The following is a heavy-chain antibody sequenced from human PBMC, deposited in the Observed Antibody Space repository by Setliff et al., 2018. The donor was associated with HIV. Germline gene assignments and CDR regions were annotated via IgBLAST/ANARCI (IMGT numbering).Heavy chain of an antibody. CDR2: TKYDGSES. CDR1: GLTFNRYW. Sequence: PGGSLRLSCVASGLTFNRYWMSWVRQVPGKGLEWVSNTKYDGSESYYVDSVKGRFIASTDNAEYSLHLQMNSLRAEDTAVYYCARARLRNYYYYMDVWAKGTTVTVSS. D-gene: IGHD5-12*01. J-gene: IGHJ6*03. CDR3: ARARLRNYYYYMDV. V-gene: IGHV3-7*01.